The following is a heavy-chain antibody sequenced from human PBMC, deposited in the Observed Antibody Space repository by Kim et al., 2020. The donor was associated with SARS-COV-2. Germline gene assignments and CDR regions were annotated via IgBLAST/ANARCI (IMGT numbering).Heavy chain of an antibody. CDR2: INSKGSST. Sequence: GGSLRLSCSASGFTFSTYAMHWVRQAPGKGLEYVSAINSKGSSTYYADSMKGRFTISRDNSKNTLYLQMSSLRDEDTAVYYCVRHSSTTDWVQGTLVTVSS. J-gene: IGHJ4*02. V-gene: IGHV3-64D*06. CDR1: GFTFSTYA. CDR3: VRHSSTTD. D-gene: IGHD6-19*01.